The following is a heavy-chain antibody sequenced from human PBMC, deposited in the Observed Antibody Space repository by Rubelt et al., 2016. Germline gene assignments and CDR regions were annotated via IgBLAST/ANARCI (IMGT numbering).Heavy chain of an antibody. V-gene: IGHV3-33*01. J-gene: IGHJ4*02. CDR2: VWYDGSNK. D-gene: IGHD1-1*01. CDR1: STYG. Sequence: STYGIHWVRQAPGKGLEWVAVVWYDGSNKYYADSVKGRFTISRDNSKNTLYLQMNSLRAEDTAVYYCARDVHHWGQGTLVTVSS. CDR3: ARDVHH.